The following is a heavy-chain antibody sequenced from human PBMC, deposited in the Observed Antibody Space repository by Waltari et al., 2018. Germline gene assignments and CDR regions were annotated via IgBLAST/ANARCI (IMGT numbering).Heavy chain of an antibody. J-gene: IGHJ3*01. CDR2: IYSGGRT. D-gene: IGHD3-16*01. CDR3: ARFGLALDL. Sequence: ASKFTVTKHAMSWVRQAPGKGLEWVSVIYSGGRTDFGDSVKGRFTMSRDDSKNTVYLQMNSLRPEDTALYYCARFGLALDLWGQGTMVTVSS. V-gene: IGHV3-23*03. CDR1: KFTVTKHA.